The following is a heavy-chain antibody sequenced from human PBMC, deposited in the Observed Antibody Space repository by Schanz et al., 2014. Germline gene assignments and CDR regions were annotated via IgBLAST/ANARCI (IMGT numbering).Heavy chain of an antibody. D-gene: IGHD7-27*01. V-gene: IGHV3-7*01. Sequence: EVQLVESGGGLVQPGGSLRLSCAASGFSVSSNFMTWVRQAPGKGLDWVGIIKPDGSEKYYVDSVKGRFTISRDNAKNSLYLQMNSLRPEDTAVYYCAKYGGELGVSFEYWGQGTLVTVSS. J-gene: IGHJ4*02. CDR1: GFSVSSNF. CDR3: AKYGGELGVSFEY. CDR2: IKPDGSEK.